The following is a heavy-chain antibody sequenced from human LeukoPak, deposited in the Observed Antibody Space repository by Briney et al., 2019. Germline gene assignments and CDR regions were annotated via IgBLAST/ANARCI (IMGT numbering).Heavy chain of an antibody. CDR3: AKSRAYYYDSSDYYFDY. Sequence: GXSLXLSCAASGFTFSSYAMSWVRQAPGKGLEWVSAISGSGGSTYYADSVKGRFTISRDNSKNTLYLQMNSLRAEDTAVYYCAKSRAYYYDSSDYYFDYWGQGTLVTVSS. CDR1: GFTFSSYA. J-gene: IGHJ4*02. D-gene: IGHD3-22*01. V-gene: IGHV3-23*01. CDR2: ISGSGGST.